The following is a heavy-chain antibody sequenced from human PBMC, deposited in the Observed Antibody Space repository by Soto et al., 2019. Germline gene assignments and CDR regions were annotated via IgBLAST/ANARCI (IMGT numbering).Heavy chain of an antibody. V-gene: IGHV3-23*01. CDR1: GFTFAGYA. J-gene: IGHJ4*02. CDR3: AKDRGSGNYGVLKDFEY. CDR2: MSGSGAKT. Sequence: EVQLLESGGGLVQPGGSLRLSCESSGFTFAGYAINWVRQAPGKGLEWVSAMSGSGAKTFYADSVKGRFTISRDNSKNTVYLQMNCLRGDDMAIYFCAKDRGSGNYGVLKDFEYWGQGTLVTVSS. D-gene: IGHD1-26*01.